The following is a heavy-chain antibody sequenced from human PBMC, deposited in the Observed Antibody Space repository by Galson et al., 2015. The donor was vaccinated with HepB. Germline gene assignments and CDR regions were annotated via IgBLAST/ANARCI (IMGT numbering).Heavy chain of an antibody. CDR2: IYSSGST. D-gene: IGHD1-26*01. CDR3: ARGATTGWPSFFDS. V-gene: IGHV4-61*02. CDR1: GGSLTSGSYY. J-gene: IGHJ4*02. Sequence: TLSLTCTVSGGSLTSGSYYWSWIRQPAGQGLEWIGRIYSSGSTIYSPSLKSRLTMSVDTSKTQFSLKLNSVTAADTAVYYCARGATTGWPSFFDSWGQGILVAVSS.